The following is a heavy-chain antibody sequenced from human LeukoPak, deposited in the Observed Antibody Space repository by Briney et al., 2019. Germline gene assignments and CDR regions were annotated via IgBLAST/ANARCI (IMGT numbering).Heavy chain of an antibody. V-gene: IGHV3-9*03. J-gene: IGHJ4*02. CDR2: ISWNSGRI. CDR1: GFTFDDYA. Sequence: GGSLRLSCAASGFTFDDYAMHWVRQAPGKGLEWVSGISWNSGRIGYADSVKGRFTISRDNAKNSLYLQMNSLRAEDMALYYCAKDYDSSGYYSGYFDYWGQGTLVTVSS. CDR3: AKDYDSSGYYSGYFDY. D-gene: IGHD3-22*01.